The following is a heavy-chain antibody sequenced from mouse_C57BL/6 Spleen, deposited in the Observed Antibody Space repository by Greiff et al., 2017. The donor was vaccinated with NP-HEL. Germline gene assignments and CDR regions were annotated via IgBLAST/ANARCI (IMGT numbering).Heavy chain of an antibody. CDR1: GYTFTSYW. Sequence: QVQLQQPGAELVMPGASVKLSCKASGYTFTSYWMHWVKQRPGQGLEWIGEIDPSDSYPNYNQKFKGKSTLTVDKSSSTAYMQLSSLTSEDSAVYYCARWGFNYGYYFDYWGQGTTLTVSS. CDR3: ARWGFNYGYYFDY. J-gene: IGHJ2*01. CDR2: IDPSDSYP. V-gene: IGHV1-69*01. D-gene: IGHD1-2*01.